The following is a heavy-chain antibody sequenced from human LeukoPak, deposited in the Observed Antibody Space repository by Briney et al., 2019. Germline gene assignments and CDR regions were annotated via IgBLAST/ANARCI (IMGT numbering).Heavy chain of an antibody. V-gene: IGHV3-7*01. CDR3: ARDHCSSSSCYTYYGMEL. CDR1: GFSFSSYW. CDR2: INQDRSEK. Sequence: PGGSLRLSCAASGFSFSSYWMNWVRQVPGKGLEWVANINQDRSEKSYVDSVKGRFTISRDNAKNSLYLQMNSLRAEDTAVYYCARDHCSSSSCYTYYGMELWGQGTTVTVS. D-gene: IGHD2-2*02. J-gene: IGHJ6*02.